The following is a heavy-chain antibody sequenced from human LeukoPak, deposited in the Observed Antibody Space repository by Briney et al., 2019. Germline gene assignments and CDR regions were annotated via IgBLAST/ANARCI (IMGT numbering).Heavy chain of an antibody. V-gene: IGHV3-23*01. CDR1: GFTFSSYA. J-gene: IGHJ6*03. CDR3: AKGTSPGYYYYYMDV. CDR2: ISGSGGST. D-gene: IGHD1-1*01. Sequence: GSLRLSCAASGFTFSSYAMSWVRQAPGKGLEWVSAISGSGGSTHYADSVKGRFTISRDNSKNTLYLQMNSLRAEDTAVYYCAKGTSPGYYYYYMDVWGKGTTVTVSS.